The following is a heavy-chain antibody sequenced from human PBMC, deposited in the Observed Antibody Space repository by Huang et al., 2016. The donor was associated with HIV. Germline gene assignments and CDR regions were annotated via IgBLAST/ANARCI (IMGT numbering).Heavy chain of an antibody. Sequence: QVQLVQSGAEMKKPGSSVKVSCTAPGGTFSIYGISWVRQAPGQGLEWMGGIVPIFRRTDYAQKFQGRLTITADESTSTAYMELSSLRSQDSAIYFCARGVFDGVWSGDLLPHFYYMDVWGKGTTVTVSS. CDR3: ARGVFDGVWSGDLLPHFYYMDV. D-gene: IGHD3-10*01. V-gene: IGHV1-69*13. J-gene: IGHJ6*03. CDR2: IVPIFRRT. CDR1: GGTFSIYG.